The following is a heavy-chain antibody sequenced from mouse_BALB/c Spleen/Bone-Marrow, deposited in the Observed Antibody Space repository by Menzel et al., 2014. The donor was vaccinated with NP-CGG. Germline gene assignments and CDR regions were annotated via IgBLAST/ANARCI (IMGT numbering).Heavy chain of an antibody. CDR2: SRNKAKHYTT. CDR3: ARDVGYGNYFVY. CDR1: GFTFSDFY. Sequence: EVKVVDSGGGLVQPGDSLRLSCATYGFTFSDFYMEWVRQPPGKRLEWIAASRNKAKHYTTEYSASVKGRFIVSRDTSQSILYLQMNALRAEDTAIYYCARDVGYGNYFVYWGQGTLVTVSA. D-gene: IGHD2-10*02. V-gene: IGHV7-1*02. J-gene: IGHJ3*01.